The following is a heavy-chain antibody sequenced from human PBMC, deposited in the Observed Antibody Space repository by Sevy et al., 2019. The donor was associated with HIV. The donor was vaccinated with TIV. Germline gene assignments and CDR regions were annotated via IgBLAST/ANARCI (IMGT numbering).Heavy chain of an antibody. CDR1: GYMFHYYA. Sequence: ASVKVSCKTSGYMFHYYAMSWVRQAPGQGLEWMGWISTQNGNTKTAQKFQDRVTMTTDTSTDTAYMELRSLTSDDTAVYYCARGGGYNSVPDSYFTMDVWGQGTTVTVSS. CDR3: ARGGGYNSVPDSYFTMDV. D-gene: IGHD3-22*01. CDR2: ISTQNGNT. J-gene: IGHJ6*02. V-gene: IGHV1-18*01.